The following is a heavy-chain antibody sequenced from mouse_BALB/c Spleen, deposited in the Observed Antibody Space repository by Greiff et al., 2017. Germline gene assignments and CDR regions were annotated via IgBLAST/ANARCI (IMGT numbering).Heavy chain of an antibody. CDR2: INPSNGGT. CDR1: GYTFTSYY. V-gene: IGHV1S81*02. Sequence: VKLMESGAELVKPGASVKLSCKASGYTFTSYYMYWVKQRPGQGLEWIGEINPSNGGTNFNEKFKSKATLTVDKSSSTAYMQLSSLTSEDSAVYYCTLAYYRYDWFAYWGQGTLVTVSA. D-gene: IGHD2-14*01. CDR3: TLAYYRYDWFAY. J-gene: IGHJ3*01.